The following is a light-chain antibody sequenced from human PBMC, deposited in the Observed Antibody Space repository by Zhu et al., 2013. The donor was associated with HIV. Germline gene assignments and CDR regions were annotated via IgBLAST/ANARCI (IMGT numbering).Light chain of an antibody. CDR3: QQFNFFPIT. Sequence: AIQLTQSPSSLSTSVGDRVTITCRASQGISSGLAWYQQKPGNVPKLLIYDASNLESGVPSRFRGSGSGTDFTLTISPLQPEDFATYYCQQFNFFPITFGGGTKVEIK. J-gene: IGKJ4*01. CDR1: QGISSG. CDR2: DAS. V-gene: IGKV1-13*02.